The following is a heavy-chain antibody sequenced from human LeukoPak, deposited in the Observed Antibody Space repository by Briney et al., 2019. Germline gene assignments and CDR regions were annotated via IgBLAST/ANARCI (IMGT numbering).Heavy chain of an antibody. CDR2: IYPGDSET. D-gene: IGHD3-10*01. J-gene: IGHJ4*02. CDR3: ARRYYGSGSYLFDY. CDR1: GYIFTSYW. Sequence: GESLKISCKGSGYIFTSYWIGWVRQMPGKGLEWMGIIYPGDSETRYSPSLQGQVTISADKSISTAYLQWSSLKASDTAMYYCARRYYGSGSYLFDYWGQGTLVTVSS. V-gene: IGHV5-51*01.